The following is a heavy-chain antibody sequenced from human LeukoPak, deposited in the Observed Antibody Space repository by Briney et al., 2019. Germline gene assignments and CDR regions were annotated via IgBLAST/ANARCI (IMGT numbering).Heavy chain of an antibody. J-gene: IGHJ4*02. CDR2: ISSNGGST. V-gene: IGHV3-64*01. CDR3: ARDWLIDF. CDR1: GFTFSIYA. D-gene: IGHD3-16*01. Sequence: GGSLRLSCAASGFTFSIYAMYWVRQAPGKGLEYVSTISSNGGSTYYANSVKGRFTISRDNSKNTLYLQMGSLRAEDMAVYYCARDWLIDFWGQGTLVTVSS.